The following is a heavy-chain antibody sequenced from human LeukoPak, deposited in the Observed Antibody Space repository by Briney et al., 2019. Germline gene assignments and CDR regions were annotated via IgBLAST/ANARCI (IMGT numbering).Heavy chain of an antibody. J-gene: IGHJ4*02. Sequence: GESPKISCKTSGYSFSDFWIGWVRQRPGKGLEWMGIIYPADSDTRYSPSFEGQVVISADKSITTAYLQWGSLRASDTAMYYCALANEEAGSFDYWGQGTLVTVS. CDR2: IYPADSDT. V-gene: IGHV5-51*01. CDR1: GYSFSDFW. D-gene: IGHD6-13*01. CDR3: ALANEEAGSFDY.